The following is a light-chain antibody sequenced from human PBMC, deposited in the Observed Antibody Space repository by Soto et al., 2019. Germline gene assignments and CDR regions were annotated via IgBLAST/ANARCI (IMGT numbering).Light chain of an antibody. V-gene: IGKV3-20*01. CDR3: QQYAGSPRT. Sequence: EIVLTQSPGTLSLSPGERGTLSCRASQNLGTLYLAWFQQKSGQAPRLLIYSASWRATGIPDRFTGSGSGTDFTLTINRVEPEDFAVYFCQQYAGSPRTFGQGTKVDIK. CDR2: SAS. J-gene: IGKJ1*01. CDR1: QNLGTLY.